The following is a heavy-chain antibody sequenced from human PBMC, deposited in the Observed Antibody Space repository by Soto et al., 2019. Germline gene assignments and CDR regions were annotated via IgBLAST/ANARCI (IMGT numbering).Heavy chain of an antibody. CDR1: GFTFSGYA. J-gene: IGHJ5*02. Sequence: GGSLRLSCAASGFTFSGYAMHWVRQTPGKGLEWVAVISYDGSKKYYADSVKGRFTISRDNSENTLYMQMNSLRAEDTALYYCAREAAVAEVNWFDPWGQGTLVTVSS. D-gene: IGHD6-19*01. V-gene: IGHV3-30-3*01. CDR2: ISYDGSKK. CDR3: AREAAVAEVNWFDP.